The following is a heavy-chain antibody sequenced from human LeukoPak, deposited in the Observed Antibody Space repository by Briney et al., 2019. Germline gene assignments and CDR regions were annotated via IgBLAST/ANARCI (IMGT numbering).Heavy chain of an antibody. D-gene: IGHD1-26*01. CDR1: GFSFDRYW. J-gene: IGHJ4*02. V-gene: IGHV3-7*01. Sequence: GGSLRVSCAASGFSFDRYWMTWIRQAPGKGPEWVANIKEDGSEKYYADSVKGRFTISRDNARKSLYLQMYSLRAEDTAVYYCARDWWERLGYFDYWGQGTLVTVSS. CDR3: ARDWWERLGYFDY. CDR2: IKEDGSEK.